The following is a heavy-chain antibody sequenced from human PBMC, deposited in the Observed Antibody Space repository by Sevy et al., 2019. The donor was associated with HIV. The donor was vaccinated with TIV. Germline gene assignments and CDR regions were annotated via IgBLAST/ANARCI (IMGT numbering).Heavy chain of an antibody. D-gene: IGHD1-26*01. Sequence: GGSLRLSCAASGFTFSSYSLSSNSMNWVRQAPGKGLEWVSSISSGSSYIFYADSVKGRFTISRDNAKNSLYLQMNSLRAEDTAVYYCARDRGVGTSSYGMDVWGQGTTVTVSS. V-gene: IGHV3-21*01. J-gene: IGHJ6*02. CDR1: GFTFSSYSLSSNS. CDR3: ARDRGVGTSSYGMDV. CDR2: ISSGSSYI.